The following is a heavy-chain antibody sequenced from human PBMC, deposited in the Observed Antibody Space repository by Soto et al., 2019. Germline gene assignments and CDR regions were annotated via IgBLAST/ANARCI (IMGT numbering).Heavy chain of an antibody. D-gene: IGHD6-13*01. V-gene: IGHV1-2*04. J-gene: IGHJ3*02. Sequence: ASVKVSCKASGYTFTVYYMHCVLQSPLQGLEWMGCINPNSGGTNYAQKFQGWVTMTRDTSISTAYMELSRLRSDDTAVYYCARVGLIAAAGADAFDIWGQGTMVTVS. CDR1: GYTFTVYY. CDR2: INPNSGGT. CDR3: ARVGLIAAAGADAFDI.